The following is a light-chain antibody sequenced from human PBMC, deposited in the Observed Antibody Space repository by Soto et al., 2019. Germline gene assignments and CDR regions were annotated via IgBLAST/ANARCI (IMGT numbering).Light chain of an antibody. V-gene: IGLV2-11*01. CDR3: CSYAGNYIYV. CDR1: NSDVGGYDF. Sequence: QSVLTQPLSVSGSPGQSVTISCTGTNSDVGGYDFVSWYQQHPGKAPKLLIYDVTNRPSGVPHRFSGSKSGNTASLTISGLQPDDEADYYCCSYAGNYIYVFGTGTKVTVL. J-gene: IGLJ1*01. CDR2: DVT.